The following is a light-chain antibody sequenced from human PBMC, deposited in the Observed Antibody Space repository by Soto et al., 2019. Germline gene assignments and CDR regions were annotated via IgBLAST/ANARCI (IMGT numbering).Light chain of an antibody. CDR1: SSKNGSNT. V-gene: IGLV1-44*01. J-gene: IGLJ1*01. CDR2: SNN. Sequence: SVLTQPPSASGTPGQRVTISCFGRSSKNGSNTVNWYQPLPGTAPKLLIYSNNQRPSGVPDRFSGSKSGTSASLAISGLQSEDEADYYCAAWDDSLNGLYVFGTGTKVTVL. CDR3: AAWDDSLNGLYV.